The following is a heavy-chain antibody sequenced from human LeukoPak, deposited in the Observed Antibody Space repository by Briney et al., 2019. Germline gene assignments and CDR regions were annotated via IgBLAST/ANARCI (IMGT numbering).Heavy chain of an antibody. J-gene: IGHJ4*02. Sequence: PSETLSLTCTVSGGSISSYYWSWIRQPPGKGLELIGYVYYSGSTNYNPSLKSRVTISVDTSKNQFSLRLSSVTAADTAVYFCTGNLYSGYDYFDYWGQGTLVTVSS. V-gene: IGHV4-59*08. CDR1: GGSISSYY. CDR3: TGNLYSGYDYFDY. CDR2: VYYSGST. D-gene: IGHD5-12*01.